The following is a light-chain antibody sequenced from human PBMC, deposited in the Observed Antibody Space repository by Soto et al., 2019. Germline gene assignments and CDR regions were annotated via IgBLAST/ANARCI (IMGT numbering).Light chain of an antibody. CDR2: DVI. J-gene: IGLJ2*01. CDR1: SSDVVNYGL. Sequence: QSALTQPASVSGSPGQSITVSCTATSSDVVNYGLVSWYQQHPGKAPRLIIYDVIHRPSGVSDRFSASKSGSTASLTISGLQAEDEADYYCSSYTTTTHVVFGGGTKVTVL. CDR3: SSYTTTTHVV. V-gene: IGLV2-14*02.